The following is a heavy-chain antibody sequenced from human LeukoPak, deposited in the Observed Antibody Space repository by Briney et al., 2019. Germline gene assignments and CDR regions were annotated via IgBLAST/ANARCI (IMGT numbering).Heavy chain of an antibody. CDR2: ISAYNGNT. Sequence: GASVKVSCKASGYRFTSYGISWVRQAPGQGLEWMGWISAYNGNTKYAQKFQGRVTMTTDTSTSTAYMELRSLRSDDTAVYYCARDHSSGWYGVDYWGQGTLVTVSS. J-gene: IGHJ4*02. CDR1: GYRFTSYG. D-gene: IGHD6-19*01. V-gene: IGHV1-18*01. CDR3: ARDHSSGWYGVDY.